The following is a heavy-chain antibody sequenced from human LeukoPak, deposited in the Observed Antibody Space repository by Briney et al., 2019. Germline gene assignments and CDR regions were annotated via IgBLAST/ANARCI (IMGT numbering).Heavy chain of an antibody. J-gene: IGHJ4*02. CDR1: GFTFSSYR. V-gene: IGHV3-74*01. CDR3: ARGDGYNLLNY. D-gene: IGHD5-24*01. CDR2: INNDGSNT. Sequence: PGGSLRLSCAASGFTFSSYRMHWGRQAPGKGLVWVSRINNDGSNTIYADSVKGRFTISRDNAKNTLYLQMNSLRAEDTAVYYCARGDGYNLLNYWGQGTLVTVSS.